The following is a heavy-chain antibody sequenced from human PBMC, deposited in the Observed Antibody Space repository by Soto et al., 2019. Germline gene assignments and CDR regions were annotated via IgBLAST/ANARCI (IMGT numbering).Heavy chain of an antibody. CDR3: AKDQGSSWYEIDY. Sequence: EVQLLECGGGLVQPGGSLRLSCAASGFTFSNYAVTWVRQAPGKGLEWVPTISGSGGSTYYADSVKGRFTISRDNSKNTLYLQMNSLRAEDTAVYYCAKDQGSSWYEIDYWGQGTLVTVSS. J-gene: IGHJ4*02. CDR1: GFTFSNYA. CDR2: ISGSGGST. V-gene: IGHV3-23*01. D-gene: IGHD6-13*01.